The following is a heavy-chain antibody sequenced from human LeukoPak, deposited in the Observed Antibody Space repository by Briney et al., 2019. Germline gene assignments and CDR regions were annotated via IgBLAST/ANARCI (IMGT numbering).Heavy chain of an antibody. CDR2: IYYDGSNK. CDR3: AKDGGGGHSSSWLQYYFDY. V-gene: IGHV3-30*18. Sequence: PGGAVRHSCVASRLTHRRYGWHGVRQAPGKGLEWVAVIYYDGSNKYYADSVKGRFTISRDNSKNTLYLQMNSLRAEDTAVYYCAKDGGGGHSSSWLQYYFDYWGQGTLVTVSS. D-gene: IGHD6-13*01. J-gene: IGHJ4*02. CDR1: RLTHRRYG.